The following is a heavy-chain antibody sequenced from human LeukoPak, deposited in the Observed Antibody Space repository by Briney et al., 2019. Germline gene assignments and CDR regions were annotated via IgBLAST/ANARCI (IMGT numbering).Heavy chain of an antibody. V-gene: IGHV1-69*04. D-gene: IGHD6-6*01. J-gene: IGHJ4*02. CDR2: IIPILGIA. CDR3: AKGSSRGCFDY. CDR1: GGTFSSYA. Sequence: SVKVSCKASGGTFSSYAISWVRQAPGQGLEWMGRIIPILGIANYAQKFQGRVTITADKSTSTACMELSSLRSEDTAVYYCAKGSSRGCFDYWGQGTLVTVSS.